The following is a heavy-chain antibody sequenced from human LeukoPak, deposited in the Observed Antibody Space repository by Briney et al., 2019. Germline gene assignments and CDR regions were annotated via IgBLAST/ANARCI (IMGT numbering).Heavy chain of an antibody. J-gene: IGHJ3*02. V-gene: IGHV1-2*02. CDR3: TRPLVLRYFDWLLYDAFDI. CDR1: GYTLTELS. D-gene: IGHD3-9*01. CDR2: INPNSGGT. Sequence: GASVKVSCKVSGYTLTELSMHWVRQAPGQGLEWMGWINPNSGGTNYAQKFQGRVTMTRDTSISTAYMELSRLRSDDTAVYYCTRPLVLRYFDWLLYDAFDIWGQGTMVTVSS.